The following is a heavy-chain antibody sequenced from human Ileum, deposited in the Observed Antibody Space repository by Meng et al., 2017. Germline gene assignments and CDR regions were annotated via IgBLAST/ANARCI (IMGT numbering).Heavy chain of an antibody. Sequence: HVQLQQSGPGLVKPSQTLSLTCAISGDSVSSDTGAWTWIRHSPSRGLEWLGRTYYRSRWYNNYAVSVKSRITINPDTSKNQFSLQLNSVTPDDTAVYYCAGKDWGEGLDFWDQGTLVTISS. D-gene: IGHD7-27*01. V-gene: IGHV6-1*01. CDR3: AGKDWGEGLDF. CDR2: TYYRSRWYN. CDR1: GDSVSSDTGA. J-gene: IGHJ4*02.